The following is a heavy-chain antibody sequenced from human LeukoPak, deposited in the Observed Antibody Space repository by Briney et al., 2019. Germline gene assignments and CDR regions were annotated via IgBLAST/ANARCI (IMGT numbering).Heavy chain of an antibody. CDR1: GYTFTSYG. J-gene: IGHJ4*02. CDR3: ARDIGDAY. Sequence: EASVKVSCKASGYTFTSYGISWVRQAPGQGLEWMGWISGYDGNRKYAEKFQGRVTMTTDTSTSTAYMELRSLRSDDTAVYYCARDIGDAYWGQGTLVTVSS. D-gene: IGHD3-3*01. V-gene: IGHV1-18*01. CDR2: ISGYDGNR.